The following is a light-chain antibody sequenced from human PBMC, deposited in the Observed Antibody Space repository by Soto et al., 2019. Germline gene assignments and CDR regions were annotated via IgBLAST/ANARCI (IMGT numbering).Light chain of an antibody. CDR1: SSDVGTYDL. Sequence: QSALTQPASVSGSPGQSITISCTGTSSDVGTYDLVSWCQHHPGAAPKLIIYEATRRPSGISNRFSGSKSGNTASLTISGLQAEDEADYYCCSFAGSNSWVFGGGTKVTVL. V-gene: IGLV2-23*01. CDR2: EAT. J-gene: IGLJ3*02. CDR3: CSFAGSNSWV.